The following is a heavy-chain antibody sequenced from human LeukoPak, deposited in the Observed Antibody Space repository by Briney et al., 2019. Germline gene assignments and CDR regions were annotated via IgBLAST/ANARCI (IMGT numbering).Heavy chain of an antibody. CDR2: INPSSGGT. Sequence: GASVKVSCKASGYTFTGYYMHWVRQAPGQGLEWMGWINPSSGGTNYAQKFQGRVTMTRDTSISTAYMELSRLRSDDTAVYYCARVRDGYNDAYDIWGQGTMVTVSS. CDR3: ARVRDGYNDAYDI. J-gene: IGHJ3*02. CDR1: GYTFTGYY. V-gene: IGHV1-2*02. D-gene: IGHD5-24*01.